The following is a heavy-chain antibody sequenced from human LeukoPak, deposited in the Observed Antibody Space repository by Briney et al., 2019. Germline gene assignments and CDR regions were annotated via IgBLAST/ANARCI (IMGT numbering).Heavy chain of an antibody. CDR2: IYYSGST. V-gene: IGHV4-39*01. CDR1: GGSISSSPYY. Sequence: PSETLSLTCTVSGGSISSSPYYWGWIRQPPGKGLEWIGNIYYSGSTYYNPSLKTRVTISVDTSKNQFSLKLTSATAADTAAYYCARHASVDGNWPRPLDYWGQGSLVTVSS. CDR3: ARHASVDGNWPRPLDY. D-gene: IGHD6-19*01. J-gene: IGHJ4*02.